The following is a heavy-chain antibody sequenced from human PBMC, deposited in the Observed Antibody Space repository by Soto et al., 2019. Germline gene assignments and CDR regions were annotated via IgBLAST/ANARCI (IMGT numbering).Heavy chain of an antibody. CDR1: GGTFSSYV. CDR2: IIPIFGTA. D-gene: IGHD3-10*01. CDR3: ARRPRSTRWFGENWFDP. J-gene: IGHJ5*02. V-gene: IGHV1-69*01. Sequence: QVQLVQSGAEVKKPGSSVKVSCKASGGTFSSYVISWVRQAPGQGLEWMGGIIPIFGTANYAQKFQGRVTITADESTSTAYMERSSLRSEDTAVYYCARRPRSTRWFGENWFDPWGQGTLVTVSS.